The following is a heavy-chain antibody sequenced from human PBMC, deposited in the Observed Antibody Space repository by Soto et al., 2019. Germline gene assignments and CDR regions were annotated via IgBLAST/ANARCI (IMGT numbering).Heavy chain of an antibody. Sequence: GGSLRLSCAASGFSFSSYWMNWVRQAPGKGLEWVAKINQDGSEKYYVDSVKGRFTISRDNAKNSLYLQMNSLRAEDTAVYYCARGYCSGGDCQRNYWGQGTLVTVSS. V-gene: IGHV3-7*01. CDR1: GFSFSSYW. CDR2: INQDGSEK. J-gene: IGHJ4*02. D-gene: IGHD2-15*01. CDR3: ARGYCSGGDCQRNY.